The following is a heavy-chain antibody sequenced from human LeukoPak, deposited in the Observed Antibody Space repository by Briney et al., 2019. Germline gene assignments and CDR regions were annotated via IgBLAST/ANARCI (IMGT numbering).Heavy chain of an antibody. CDR3: GRDSDGYSAFDY. CDR1: GFTFSNYA. D-gene: IGHD5-24*01. CDR2: ISYDGSDK. V-gene: IGHV3-30-3*01. J-gene: IGHJ4*02. Sequence: GGSLRLSCAASGFTFSNYAMHWVRQAPGKGLEWVAFISYDGSDKYCADSVKGRFTISRDNSKKSLYLQMDSLRPEDTAIYYCGRDSDGYSAFDYWGRGTLVTVSS.